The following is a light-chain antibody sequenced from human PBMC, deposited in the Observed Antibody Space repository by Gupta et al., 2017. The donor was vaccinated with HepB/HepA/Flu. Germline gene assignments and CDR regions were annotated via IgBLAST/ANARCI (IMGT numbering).Light chain of an antibody. Sequence: QSVLTQPPSASGTPGQRVTISCSGSSSNIGDNTVNWYQQLPRTAPKLLIYTNNQRPSGVPDRFSGSKSGTSASLAISGLQSEDEADYYCAAWDDSLHGWVFGGGTKLTVL. CDR1: SSNIGDNT. J-gene: IGLJ3*02. V-gene: IGLV1-44*01. CDR3: AAWDDSLHGWV. CDR2: TNN.